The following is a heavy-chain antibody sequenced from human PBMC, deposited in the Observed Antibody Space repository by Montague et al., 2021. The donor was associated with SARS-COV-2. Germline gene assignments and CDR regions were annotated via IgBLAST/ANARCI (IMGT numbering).Heavy chain of an antibody. CDR3: ARVDSSGPGEY. CDR2: ISDSGST. Sequence: SETLSLTCTVSGGSLNNYFWSWTRQPPGKGLEWVGYISDSGSTKYNPSLQSRVTISVDTARNQFSLKLLSVTAADTAFYYCARVDSSGPGEYWGQGILVSVSS. CDR1: GGSLNNYF. V-gene: IGHV4-59*08. D-gene: IGHD6-19*01. J-gene: IGHJ4*02.